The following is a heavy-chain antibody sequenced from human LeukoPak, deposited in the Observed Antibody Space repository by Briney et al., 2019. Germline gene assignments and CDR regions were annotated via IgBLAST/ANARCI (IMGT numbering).Heavy chain of an antibody. V-gene: IGHV1-18*01. CDR3: ARTGSCSGGSCSHPYYYYYGMDV. D-gene: IGHD2-15*01. Sequence: ASVKVSCKASGYTFTSYGISWVRQAPEQGLEWMGWISAYNGNTNYAQKLQGRVTMTTDTSTSTAYMELRSLRSDDTAVYYCARTGSCSGGSCSHPYYYYYGMDVWGQGTTVTVSS. CDR2: ISAYNGNT. J-gene: IGHJ6*02. CDR1: GYTFTSYG.